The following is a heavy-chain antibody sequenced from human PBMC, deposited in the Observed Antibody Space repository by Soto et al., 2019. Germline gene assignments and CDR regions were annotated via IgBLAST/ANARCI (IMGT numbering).Heavy chain of an antibody. Sequence: GESLKISCKGSGYSFTSYWISWVRQMPGKGLEWMGRIDPSDSYTNYSPSFQGHVTISADKSTSTAYLQWSSLKASDTAMYYCARHEGAAAGTYYWGQGTLVTVSS. CDR2: IDPSDSYT. D-gene: IGHD6-13*01. J-gene: IGHJ4*02. V-gene: IGHV5-10-1*01. CDR3: ARHEGAAAGTYY. CDR1: GYSFTSYW.